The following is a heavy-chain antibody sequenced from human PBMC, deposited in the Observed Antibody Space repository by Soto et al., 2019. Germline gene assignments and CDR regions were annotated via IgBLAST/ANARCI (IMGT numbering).Heavy chain of an antibody. CDR1: GYTFTSYG. V-gene: IGHV1-18*01. Sequence: QVPLVQSGAEVKKPGASVKVSCKASGYTFTSYGISWVRQAPGQGLEWMGWISAYNGNTNYAQKLEGRVTMTTDTSTSTANMELRSLRSDDTAVYNCARDKGVVPAAISEDWFDPWGQGTLVT. CDR2: ISAYNGNT. D-gene: IGHD2-2*01. J-gene: IGHJ5*02. CDR3: ARDKGVVPAAISEDWFDP.